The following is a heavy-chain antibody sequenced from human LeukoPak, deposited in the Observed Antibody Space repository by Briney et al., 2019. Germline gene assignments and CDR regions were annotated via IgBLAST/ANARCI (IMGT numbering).Heavy chain of an antibody. CDR2: INPATGMNPNSGGI. Sequence: ASVKVSCKASGYKFTDFHIHWVRQAPGQGIEWMGWINPATGMNPNSGGIYYAKKFRGRVTMTTDTSISTIYLEMSSLTIDDTAVYFCVRVTKILPEFEFWGQGTLLTVSA. J-gene: IGHJ4*02. CDR3: VRVTKILPEFEF. V-gene: IGHV1-2*02. CDR1: GYKFTDFH.